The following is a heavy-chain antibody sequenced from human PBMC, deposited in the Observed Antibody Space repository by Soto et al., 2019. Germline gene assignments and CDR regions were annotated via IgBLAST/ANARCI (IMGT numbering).Heavy chain of an antibody. CDR2: INPSGGST. V-gene: IGHV1-46*01. J-gene: IGHJ5*02. D-gene: IGHD6-13*01. Sequence: GASVKVSCKASGYTFTSYYMHWVRQAPGQGLEWMGIINPSGGSTSYAQKFQGRVTMTRDTSTSTVYMELSSLRSEDTAVYYCARDPRWDSSSWSVTWFDPWGQGTLVTVSS. CDR3: ARDPRWDSSSWSVTWFDP. CDR1: GYTFTSYY.